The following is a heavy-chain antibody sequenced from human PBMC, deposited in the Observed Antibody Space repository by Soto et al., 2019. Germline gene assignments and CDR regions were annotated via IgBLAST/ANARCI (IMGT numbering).Heavy chain of an antibody. Sequence: SETLSLTCTVSGGSINSYYWSWIRQPPGKGLEWIGDIYYSGSTSYNPSLKSRVTISVDTSKNQFSLKLSSVTAADTALYYCARYFLYCSSTTCYNWFDPWGQGTLVTVS. D-gene: IGHD2-2*01. V-gene: IGHV4-59*08. CDR2: IYYSGST. CDR3: ARYFLYCSSTTCYNWFDP. CDR1: GGSINSYY. J-gene: IGHJ5*02.